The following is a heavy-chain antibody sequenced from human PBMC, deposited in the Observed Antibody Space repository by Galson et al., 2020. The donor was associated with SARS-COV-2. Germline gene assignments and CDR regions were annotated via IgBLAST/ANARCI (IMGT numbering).Heavy chain of an antibody. V-gene: IGHV3-48*01. CDR2: ISSSSSTI. CDR1: GFTFSSYS. CDR3: ARAPDYYYYYQDG. Sequence: GESLKISCAASGFTFSSYSMNWVRQAPGKGLEWVSYISSSSSTIYYADSVKGRFTISRDNAKNSLYLQMNSLRAEDTAVYYFARAPDYYYYYQDGWGKGTTVTISS. J-gene: IGHJ6*03.